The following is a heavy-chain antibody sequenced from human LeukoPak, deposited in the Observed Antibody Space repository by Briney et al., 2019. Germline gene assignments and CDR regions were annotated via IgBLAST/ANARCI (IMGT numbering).Heavy chain of an antibody. CDR1: GFIFSRYS. V-gene: IGHV3-21*01. CDR3: ARTSLVTVFNWFDP. CDR2: ISSSSSYI. J-gene: IGHJ5*02. D-gene: IGHD3-16*02. Sequence: SGGSLRLSCAASGFIFSRYSMNWVRQAPGKGLEWVSSISSSSSYIYYADSVKGRFTISRDNAKNSLYLQMNSLRAEDTAVYYCARTSLVTVFNWFDPWGQGTLVTVSS.